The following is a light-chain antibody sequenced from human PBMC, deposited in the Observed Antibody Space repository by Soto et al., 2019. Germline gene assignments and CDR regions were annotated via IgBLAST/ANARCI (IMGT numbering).Light chain of an antibody. Sequence: DIQMTQSPSSLSASVGDRVTITCRASQSISSYLNWYQQKPGKAPKLLIYAASSLQSGVPSRFRGSGSGTDFTLTISSLQPEDFATYYCHQSYSTPLFTFGPGTKGDIK. J-gene: IGKJ3*01. CDR3: HQSYSTPLFT. CDR2: AAS. V-gene: IGKV1-39*01. CDR1: QSISSY.